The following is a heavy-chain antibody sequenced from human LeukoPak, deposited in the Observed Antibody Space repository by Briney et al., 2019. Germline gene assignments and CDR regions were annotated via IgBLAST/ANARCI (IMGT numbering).Heavy chain of an antibody. CDR2: ISGSGGST. V-gene: IGHV3-23*01. Sequence: GGSLRLSCAASGFTFSSYAMSWVRQAPGKGLEWVSVISGSGGSTYSADSVKGRFTISRDNSKNTLYLQMNNLRAEDTAVYYCAKGAVAFGGVIGNWFDPWGQGTLVTVSS. D-gene: IGHD3-16*02. CDR3: AKGAVAFGGVIGNWFDP. CDR1: GFTFSSYA. J-gene: IGHJ5*02.